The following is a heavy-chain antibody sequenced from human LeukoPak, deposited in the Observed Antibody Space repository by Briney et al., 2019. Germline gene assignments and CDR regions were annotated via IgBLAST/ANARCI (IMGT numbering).Heavy chain of an antibody. CDR3: AREGPYTSGWYNMGY. J-gene: IGHJ4*02. CDR2: ISVYNDDT. Sequence: ASVKVSCKASGYTFTNYGISWVRQAPGQGLEWVGWISVYNDDTKYAQKLQGRVTMTTDTSTGTAYMELTSLKSDDTAVYYCAREGPYTSGWYNMGYWGQGTLVSVSS. V-gene: IGHV1-18*01. CDR1: GYTFTNYG. D-gene: IGHD6-19*01.